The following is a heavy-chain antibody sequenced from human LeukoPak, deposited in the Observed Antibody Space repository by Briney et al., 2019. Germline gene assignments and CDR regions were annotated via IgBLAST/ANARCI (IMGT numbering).Heavy chain of an antibody. J-gene: IGHJ4*02. Sequence: SETLSLTCTVSGGSISSYYWSWIRQPPGKGLEWIGYIYYSGSTNYNPPLKSRVTMSVDTSKNQFSLKLRSVTAADTAVYYCARSELLWFGGVNSGFDYWGQGTLVTVSS. V-gene: IGHV4-59*01. CDR1: GGSISSYY. CDR3: ARSELLWFGGVNSGFDY. CDR2: IYYSGST. D-gene: IGHD3-10*01.